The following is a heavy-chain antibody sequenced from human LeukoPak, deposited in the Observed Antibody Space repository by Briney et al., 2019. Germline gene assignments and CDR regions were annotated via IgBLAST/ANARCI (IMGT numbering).Heavy chain of an antibody. J-gene: IGHJ4*02. V-gene: IGHV3-7*03. Sequence: SGGSLRLSCEGSAFIFSGHWMSWVRQTPGKGLEWVANVKEDGGEKYYVDSVKGRFTISRDNAKSSLFLQMNSLRTEDTAVYYCATTRGFDYWGQGTLVTVSS. CDR3: ATTRGFDY. D-gene: IGHD1-1*01. CDR1: AFIFSGHW. CDR2: VKEDGGEK.